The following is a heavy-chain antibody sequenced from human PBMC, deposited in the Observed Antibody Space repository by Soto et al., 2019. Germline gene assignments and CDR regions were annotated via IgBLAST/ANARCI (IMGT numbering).Heavy chain of an antibody. CDR2: ISGSSSNM. V-gene: IGHV3-21*01. D-gene: IGHD3-3*01. J-gene: IGHJ5*02. CDR3: AKDXNYDFWSGYSGSGWFDP. Sequence: GVLRLSCAASGFTFSSYSMNWVRQTPGKGLEWVSSISGSSSNMYYADSVKGRFTISRDNAKNSLYLQMNSLRAEDTAVYYCAKDXNYDFWSGYSGSGWFDPWGQGTLVTVSS. CDR1: GFTFSSYS.